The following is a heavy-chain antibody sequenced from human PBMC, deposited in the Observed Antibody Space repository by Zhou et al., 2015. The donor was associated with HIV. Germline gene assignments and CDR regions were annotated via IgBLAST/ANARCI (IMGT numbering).Heavy chain of an antibody. CDR2: ITPMFQTH. V-gene: IGHV1-69*06. Sequence: LLQSGPEVRKPGSSVKVSCKASGGTFSGSDLSWVRQAPGQGLEWMGRITPMFQTHNYAEKFRARLNITVDRHTSAAYMELSSLRSEDTAVYYCARVPLDKVPAAPWGWFDPWGQGTLVTVSS. CDR1: GGTFSGSD. CDR3: ARVPLDKVPAAPWGWFDP. D-gene: IGHD2-2*01. J-gene: IGHJ5*02.